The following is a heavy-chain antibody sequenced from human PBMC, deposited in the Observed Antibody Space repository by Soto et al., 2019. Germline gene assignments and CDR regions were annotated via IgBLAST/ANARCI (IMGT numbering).Heavy chain of an antibody. CDR1: GFTFSSYA. CDR3: AREDIVVVPAVHYYYGMDV. J-gene: IGHJ6*02. V-gene: IGHV3-23*01. D-gene: IGHD2-2*01. Sequence: GGSLRLFCAASGFTFSSYAMSWVRQAPGKGLEWVSAISGSGGSTHYADSVKGRFTISRDNSKNTLYLQMNSLRAEDTAVYYCAREDIVVVPAVHYYYGMDVWGQGTTVTVSS. CDR2: ISGSGGST.